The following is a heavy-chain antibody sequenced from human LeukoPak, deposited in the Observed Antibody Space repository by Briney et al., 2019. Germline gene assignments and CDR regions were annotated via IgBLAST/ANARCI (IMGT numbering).Heavy chain of an antibody. CDR1: GFTFSNFG. Sequence: GRSLRLSCAASGFTFSNFGMHWVRQAPGKGLEWVAFLHYDGSNKYYADSVKGRFTISRDSSKDTLYLQMNSLRAEDTAVYYCAQDGYYVSLYYLDYWGQGTLVTVSS. D-gene: IGHD3-10*02. CDR3: AQDGYYVSLYYLDY. J-gene: IGHJ4*02. V-gene: IGHV3-30*02. CDR2: LHYDGSNK.